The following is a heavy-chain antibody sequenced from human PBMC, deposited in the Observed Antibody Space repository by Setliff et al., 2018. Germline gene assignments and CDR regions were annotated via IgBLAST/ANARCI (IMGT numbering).Heavy chain of an antibody. CDR2: INHSGST. CDR3: ASCRYQVPYDY. J-gene: IGHJ4*02. Sequence: PSETLSLTCAAYGGTFSHYYWTWIRQSPGKGLEWIGEINHSGSTNYNPSLKSRVTISIDTSKDQFSLRMSSVSAADAAIYYCASCRYQVPYDYWGQGILVTVSS. CDR1: GGTFSHYY. D-gene: IGHD2-2*01. V-gene: IGHV4-34*01.